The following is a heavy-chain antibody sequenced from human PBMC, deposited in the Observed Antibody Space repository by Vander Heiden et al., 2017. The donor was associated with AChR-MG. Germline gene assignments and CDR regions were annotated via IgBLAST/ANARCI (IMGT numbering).Heavy chain of an antibody. Sequence: QVQLQQWGAGLLKPSETLSLTCAVYGGSFSGYYWSWIRQPPGKGLEWIGEINHSGSTNYNPSLKSRVTISVDTSKNQFSLKLSSVTAADTAVYYCARGDIVVVPAEAYYYYYGMDVWGQGTTVTVSS. CDR3: ARGDIVVVPAEAYYYYYGMDV. D-gene: IGHD2-2*01. CDR2: INHSGST. V-gene: IGHV4-34*01. CDR1: GGSFSGYY. J-gene: IGHJ6*02.